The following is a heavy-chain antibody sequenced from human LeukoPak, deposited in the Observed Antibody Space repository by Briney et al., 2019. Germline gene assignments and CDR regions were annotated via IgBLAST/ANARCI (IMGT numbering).Heavy chain of an antibody. D-gene: IGHD3-22*01. Sequence: GGSLRLSCAVSGFTFNYYDMHWVRQAPGKRLEWVSAIRTTGDTHYPDSVKGRFAMPREDAKNSVHLQMNTLRAGDTAVYYCARGVSYYYDNSGHPGWYFDLWGRGTLVTVSS. CDR3: ARGVSYYYDNSGHPGWYFDL. CDR1: GFTFNYYD. V-gene: IGHV3-13*01. J-gene: IGHJ2*01. CDR2: IRTTGDT.